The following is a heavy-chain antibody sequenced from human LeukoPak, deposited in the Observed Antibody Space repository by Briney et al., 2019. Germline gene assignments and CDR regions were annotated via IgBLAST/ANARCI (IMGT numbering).Heavy chain of an antibody. Sequence: GGSLRLSCAASGFTFTSYWMIWVRQAPGKGLEWVANIKQDGSEKFYVGSVRGRFTISRDNGRNSVSLQMNSLRDEDTAVYYCARDVDTNYWGQGTLVTVSS. V-gene: IGHV3-7*03. J-gene: IGHJ4*02. CDR1: GFTFTSYW. CDR3: ARDVDTNY. CDR2: IKQDGSEK. D-gene: IGHD5-18*01.